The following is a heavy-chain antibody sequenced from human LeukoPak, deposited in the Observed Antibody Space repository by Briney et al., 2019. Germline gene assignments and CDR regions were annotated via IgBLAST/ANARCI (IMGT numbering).Heavy chain of an antibody. D-gene: IGHD3-10*01. Sequence: GGSLRLSCAASGFTVSSNYMSWVRQPPGKGLEWVSIIYSGGSTYYADSVKGRFTISRDNSKNTLYLQMNSLRAEDTAVYYCASGSGSYRTPYYYMDVWGTGTTVTVSS. CDR2: IYSGGST. CDR1: GFTVSSNY. V-gene: IGHV3-53*01. J-gene: IGHJ6*03. CDR3: ASGSGSYRTPYYYMDV.